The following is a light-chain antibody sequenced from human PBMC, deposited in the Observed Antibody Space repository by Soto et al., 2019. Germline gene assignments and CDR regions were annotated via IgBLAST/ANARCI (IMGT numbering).Light chain of an antibody. CDR3: QQRSNWPGT. Sequence: EIVLTQSPATLSLSPGERATLSCRASQGVSSYLAWYQQKPGQAPRLLIYDASNRATGIPARFSGSGPGTDVTLTISSLEPEDFAVYYCQQRSNWPGTFGQGTRLEIK. CDR2: DAS. J-gene: IGKJ5*01. CDR1: QGVSSY. V-gene: IGKV3D-11*01.